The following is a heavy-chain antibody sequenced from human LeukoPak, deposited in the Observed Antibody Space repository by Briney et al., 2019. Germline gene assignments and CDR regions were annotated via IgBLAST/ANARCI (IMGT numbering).Heavy chain of an antibody. V-gene: IGHV3-15*01. J-gene: IGHJ3*02. CDR3: AGGDGYNRWHAFDI. D-gene: IGHD5-24*01. CDR1: GFTFSNAW. Sequence: PGGSLRLSCAASGFTFSNAWMRWVRQAPGKGLDWVGRIKSKTDGGTTDYAAPVKGRFTISRDDSKNTLYLQMNSLRAEDTAVYYCAGGDGYNRWHAFDIWGQGTMVTVSS. CDR2: IKSKTDGGTT.